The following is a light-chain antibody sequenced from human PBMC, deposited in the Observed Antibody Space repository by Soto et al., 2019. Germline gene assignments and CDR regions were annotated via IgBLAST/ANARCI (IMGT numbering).Light chain of an antibody. CDR2: DVS. J-gene: IGLJ2*01. CDR3: SSYTSSSTHVV. V-gene: IGLV2-14*01. Sequence: QSVLTQPASVSGSPGQSITISCTGTSSDVGGYNYVSWYQQHPDKAPKLMIYDVSNRPSGVSNRFSGSKSGNTASLPISGLQAEDEADYYCSSYTSSSTHVVFGGGTKLTVL. CDR1: SSDVGGYNY.